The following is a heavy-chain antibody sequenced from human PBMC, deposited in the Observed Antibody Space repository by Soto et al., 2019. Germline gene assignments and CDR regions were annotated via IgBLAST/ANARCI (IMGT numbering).Heavy chain of an antibody. CDR1: GFTFTSYS. CDR3: AKLGGYSYNFVY. Sequence: EVQLVESGGGLVKPGGSLRLSCAASGFTFTSYSMNWVRQAPGKGLEWVSSISTSSSYIYYADSVKGRFTISRDNAKNSLYLQMNSLRAEDTAVYYCAKLGGYSYNFVYWGQGTLVTVSS. CDR2: ISTSSSYI. V-gene: IGHV3-21*01. D-gene: IGHD5-18*01. J-gene: IGHJ4*02.